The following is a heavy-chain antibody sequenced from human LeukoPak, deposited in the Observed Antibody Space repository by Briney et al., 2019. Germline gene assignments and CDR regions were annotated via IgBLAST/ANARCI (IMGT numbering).Heavy chain of an antibody. J-gene: IGHJ4*02. CDR1: GFTFSEYY. Sequence: GGSLRLSCAASGFTFSEYYMSWVRQAPGKGLEWVSYISSSGSTTYYADSVKGRFTISRDNAKNSLYLQMNSLRVEDTAVYYCAREMDGLDSSGSPFDYWGQGTLVTVSS. D-gene: IGHD3-10*01. CDR2: ISSSGSTT. V-gene: IGHV3-11*01. CDR3: AREMDGLDSSGSPFDY.